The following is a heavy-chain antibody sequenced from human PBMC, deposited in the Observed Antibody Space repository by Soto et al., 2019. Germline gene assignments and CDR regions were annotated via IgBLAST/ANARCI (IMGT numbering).Heavy chain of an antibody. J-gene: IGHJ3*02. V-gene: IGHV1-2*04. CDR2: INPNSGGT. Sequence: GASVKVSCTASGYTFTGYYMHWVRQAPGQGLEWMGWINPNSGGTNYAQKFQGWVTMTRDTSISTAYMELSRLRSDDTAVYYCARVRGGSTSRLLAFDIWGQGTMVTVSS. CDR3: ARVRGGSTSRLLAFDI. D-gene: IGHD2-2*01. CDR1: GYTFTGYY.